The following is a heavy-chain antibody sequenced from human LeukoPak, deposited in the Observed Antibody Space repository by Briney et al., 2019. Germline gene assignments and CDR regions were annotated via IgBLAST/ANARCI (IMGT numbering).Heavy chain of an antibody. CDR3: AKASAPYDILTVPVT. J-gene: IGHJ4*02. D-gene: IGHD3-9*01. CDR2: ISGSGGST. V-gene: IGHV3-23*01. Sequence: HAGGSLRLSCAASGFTFSSYAMSWVRQAPGKGLEWVSAISGSGGSTYYADSVKGRFTISRDNSKNTLYLQMNSLRAEDTAVYYCAKASAPYDILTVPVTWGQGTLVTVSS. CDR1: GFTFSSYA.